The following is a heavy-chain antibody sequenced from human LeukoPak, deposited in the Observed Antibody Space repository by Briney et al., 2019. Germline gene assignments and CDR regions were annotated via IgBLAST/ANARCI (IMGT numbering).Heavy chain of an antibody. CDR2: INSDGSWT. D-gene: IGHD2-2*01. CDR1: GNYW. J-gene: IGHJ4*02. V-gene: IGHV3-74*01. Sequence: PGGSLRLSCAASGNYWMHWVRQVPGKGLVWVSHINSDGSWTSYADPVKGRFTISKDNAKNTVYLQMNNLRAEDTAVYYCVSFYETYWGRGTLVTVSS. CDR3: VSFYETY.